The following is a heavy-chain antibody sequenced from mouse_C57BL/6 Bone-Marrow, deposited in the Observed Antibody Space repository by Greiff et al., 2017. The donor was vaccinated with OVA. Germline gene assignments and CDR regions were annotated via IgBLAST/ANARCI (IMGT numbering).Heavy chain of an antibody. D-gene: IGHD2-3*01. CDR2: INPYNGGP. J-gene: IGHJ2*01. V-gene: IGHV1-19*01. Sequence: EVQLQQSGPVLVKPGASVQMSCKASGYTFTDYYMNWVKQSHGKSLEWIGVINPYNGGPSYNQKFKGKAPLTVDQSSSTAYMELNSLTSADAAVYYCARWRDDGQLLRDCDYWGQGTTLTVSS. CDR3: ARWRDDGQLLRDCDY. CDR1: GYTFTDYY.